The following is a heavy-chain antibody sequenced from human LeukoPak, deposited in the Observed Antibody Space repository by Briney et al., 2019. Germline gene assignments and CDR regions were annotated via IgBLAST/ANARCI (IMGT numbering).Heavy chain of an antibody. Sequence: PGGSLRLSCAASGFTFSSYAMSWVRQAPGKGLEWVAFIRYDGSNKYYADSVKGRFTISRDNSKNTLYLQMNSLRAEDTAVYYCANSTFHRVPPDYWGQGTLVTVSS. CDR1: GFTFSSYA. CDR2: IRYDGSNK. J-gene: IGHJ4*02. CDR3: ANSTFHRVPPDY. V-gene: IGHV3-30*02. D-gene: IGHD2-2*01.